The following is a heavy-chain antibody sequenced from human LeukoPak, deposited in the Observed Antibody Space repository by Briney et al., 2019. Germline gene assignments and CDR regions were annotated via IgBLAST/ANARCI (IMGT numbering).Heavy chain of an antibody. CDR2: ISDTGTST. CDR3: AKGAGDYCSGGRCDPFDY. V-gene: IGHV3-23*01. J-gene: IGHJ4*02. CDR1: GFTFRTYA. Sequence: GGSLRLSCVASGFTFRTYAMSWVRQAPGKGLEWVSVISDTGTSTYYADSVKGRFTISRANSKNTVFLQMNSLRAEDSAVYYCAKGAGDYCSGGRCDPFDYWGQGTPVTVSS. D-gene: IGHD2-15*01.